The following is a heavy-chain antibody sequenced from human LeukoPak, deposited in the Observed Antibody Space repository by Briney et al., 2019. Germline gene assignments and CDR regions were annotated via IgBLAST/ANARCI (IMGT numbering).Heavy chain of an antibody. J-gene: IGHJ4*02. CDR2: IKQDGSEK. CDR1: GFTFSTYW. Sequence: PGGSLRLSCAASGFTFSTYWMNWVRQAPGKGLEWVANIKQDGSEKYYVDSVKGRFTISRDNAKNSLYLQMNSLRAEDTAMYYCARPSPYGGKGSFDYWGQGTLVTVSS. V-gene: IGHV3-7*01. D-gene: IGHD4-23*01. CDR3: ARPSPYGGKGSFDY.